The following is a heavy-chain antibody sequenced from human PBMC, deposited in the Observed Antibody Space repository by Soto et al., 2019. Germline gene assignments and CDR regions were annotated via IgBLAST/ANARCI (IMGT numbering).Heavy chain of an antibody. D-gene: IGHD2-15*01. CDR1: GGSISSGGYY. CDR3: ARDSSYCSGGSCSPGYYYGMDV. Sequence: SSETLSLTCTVSGGSISSGGYYWSWIRQHPGKGLEWIGYIYYSGSTYYNPSLKSRVTISVDTSKNQFSLKLSSVTAADTAVYYCARDSSYCSGGSCSPGYYYGMDVWGQGTTGTVAS. CDR2: IYYSGST. V-gene: IGHV4-31*03. J-gene: IGHJ6*02.